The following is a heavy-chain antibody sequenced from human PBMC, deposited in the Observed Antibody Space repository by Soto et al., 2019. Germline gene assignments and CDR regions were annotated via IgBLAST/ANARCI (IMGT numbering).Heavy chain of an antibody. CDR1: GFTFSSYG. CDR2: ISNDGTNK. CDR3: ACGYSYGFY. Sequence: QVQLVECGGGVVQPGRSLRLSCAASGFTFSSYGIHWVRQAPGKGLEWVAVISNDGTNKYYADSVKGRFTISRDNSKNTLYLQMNSLRAEDTAVYYCACGYSYGFYWGQGTVVTVSS. V-gene: IGHV3-30*03. D-gene: IGHD5-18*01. J-gene: IGHJ4*02.